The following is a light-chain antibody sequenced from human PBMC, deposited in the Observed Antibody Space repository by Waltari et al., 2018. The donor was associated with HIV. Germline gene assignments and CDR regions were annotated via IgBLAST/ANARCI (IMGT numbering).Light chain of an antibody. CDR2: EVS. V-gene: IGLV2-23*02. J-gene: IGLJ2*01. Sequence: QSALTQPASVSGSPGQSITISCTGPSSDVGRYNLVSWYQQPPGNTPNLMIYEVSKRPSGVSNRFSGSKSGNTASLTISGLQAEDEADYYCCSYAGSSTLVFGGGTKLTVL. CDR1: SSDVGRYNL. CDR3: CSYAGSSTLV.